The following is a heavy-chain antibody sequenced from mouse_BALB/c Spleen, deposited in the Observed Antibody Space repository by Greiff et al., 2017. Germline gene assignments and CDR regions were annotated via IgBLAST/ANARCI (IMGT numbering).Heavy chain of an antibody. J-gene: IGHJ3*01. CDR2: INDGGSYT. CDR3: AREVYYGSRTGFAY. V-gene: IGHV5-4*02. CDR1: GFTFSDYY. D-gene: IGHD1-1*01. Sequence: EVKLVESGGGLVKPGGSLKLSCAASGFTFSDYYMYWVRQTPEKRLEWVATINDGGSYTYYPDSVKGRFTISRDNAKNNLYLQMSSLKSEDTAMYYCAREVYYGSRTGFAYWGQGTLVTVSA.